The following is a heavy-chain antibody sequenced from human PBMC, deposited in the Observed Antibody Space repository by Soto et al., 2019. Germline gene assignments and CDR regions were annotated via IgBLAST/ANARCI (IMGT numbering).Heavy chain of an antibody. Sequence: GGSLGLSCAASGFTFTSHALSWVRQAPGRGLERVAAISGGGDRTEFADSVKGRFVISRDNSQNTIYLQLNSLRVEDTAVYYCAKSGRWYLGDYFDYWGQGTLVTVSS. V-gene: IGHV3-23*01. J-gene: IGHJ4*02. D-gene: IGHD6-13*01. CDR3: AKSGRWYLGDYFDY. CDR1: GFTFTSHA. CDR2: ISGGGDRT.